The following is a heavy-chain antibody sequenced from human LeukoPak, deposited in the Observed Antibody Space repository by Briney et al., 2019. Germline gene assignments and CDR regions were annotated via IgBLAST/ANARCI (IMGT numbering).Heavy chain of an antibody. J-gene: IGHJ4*02. V-gene: IGHV4-30-4*01. Sequence: SETLSLTCTVSGGSISSGDYYWSWIRQPPGKGLEWIGYIYYSGSTYYNPSLKSRVTISVDTSKNQFSLKLSSVTAADTAVYYCARYGGSGTYFFDYWGQGTLVTVSS. D-gene: IGHD3-10*01. CDR3: ARYGGSGTYFFDY. CDR1: GGSISSGDYY. CDR2: IYYSGST.